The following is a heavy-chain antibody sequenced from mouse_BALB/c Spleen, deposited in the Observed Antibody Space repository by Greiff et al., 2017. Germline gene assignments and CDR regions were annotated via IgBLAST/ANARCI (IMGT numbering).Heavy chain of an antibody. J-gene: IGHJ3*01. CDR2: IDPANGNT. Sequence: VQLQQSGAELVKPGASVKLSCTASGFNIKDTYMHWVKQRPEQGLEWIGRIDPANGNTKYDPKFQGKATITADTSSNTAYLQLSSLTAEDTAVYYCARSDYYGSLFAYWGQGTLVTVSA. D-gene: IGHD1-1*01. CDR3: ARSDYYGSLFAY. V-gene: IGHV14-3*02. CDR1: GFNIKDTY.